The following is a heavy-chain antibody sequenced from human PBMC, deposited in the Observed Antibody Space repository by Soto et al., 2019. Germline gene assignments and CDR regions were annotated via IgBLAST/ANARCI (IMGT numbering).Heavy chain of an antibody. J-gene: IGHJ5*02. V-gene: IGHV1-69*06. CDR1: GGTFNSFS. Sequence: SVKVSCKASGGTFNSFSIDWVQQAPGQGLEWMGGIIPMSGRPNYAQRFQGRVTFSADKSTNTVYMEVNSLTYEDTAVYYCTRRGRQSANWFDPWGQGTLVTVSS. CDR2: IIPMSGRP. CDR3: TRRGRQSANWFDP.